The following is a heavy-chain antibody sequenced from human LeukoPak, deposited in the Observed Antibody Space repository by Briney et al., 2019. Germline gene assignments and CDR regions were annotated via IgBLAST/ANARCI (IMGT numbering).Heavy chain of an antibody. V-gene: IGHV3-21*04. CDR3: ARDTQDGDYSYYFDY. J-gene: IGHJ4*02. CDR1: GFTFSSYA. CDR2: ISKSSTYI. Sequence: GGSLRLSCSASGFTFSSYAMNWVRQAPGKGLEWVSAISKSSTYIKYADSVKGRFTISRDNAKNSLYLQMNSLRAEDTAVYYCARDTQDGDYSYYFDYWGQGTLVTVSS. D-gene: IGHD4-17*01.